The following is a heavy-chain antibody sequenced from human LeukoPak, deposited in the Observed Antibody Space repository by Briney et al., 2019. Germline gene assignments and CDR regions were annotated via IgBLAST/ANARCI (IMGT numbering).Heavy chain of an antibody. D-gene: IGHD2-2*01. Sequence: PGGSLRLSCAASGFTLSSYGMHWVRQAPGKGLEWVSGIIGGGGSTYYADSVKGRFTISGDNSRNTLFLQMNSLRAEDTAVYYCAHGAMYQLDYWGQGTLVTVSS. CDR2: IIGGGGST. CDR1: GFTLSSYG. J-gene: IGHJ4*02. V-gene: IGHV3-23*01. CDR3: AHGAMYQLDY.